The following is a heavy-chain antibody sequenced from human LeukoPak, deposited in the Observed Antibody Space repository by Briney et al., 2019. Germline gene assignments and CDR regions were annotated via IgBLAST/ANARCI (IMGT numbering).Heavy chain of an antibody. CDR3: AKDYRLQGPGRVTAPDFDY. Sequence: PGGSLRLSCAASGFTFSSYAMSWVRQAPGKGLEWVSAIGGGGISTYYADSVKGRFTISRDNSKNTLYLQMNSLRAEDTAVYYCAKDYRLQGPGRVTAPDFDYWGQGTLVTVSS. CDR1: GFTFSSYA. V-gene: IGHV3-23*01. CDR2: IGGGGIST. D-gene: IGHD5-24*01. J-gene: IGHJ4*02.